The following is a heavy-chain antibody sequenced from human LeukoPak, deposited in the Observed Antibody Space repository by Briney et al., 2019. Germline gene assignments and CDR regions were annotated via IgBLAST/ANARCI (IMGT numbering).Heavy chain of an antibody. V-gene: IGHV3-33*01. CDR3: ARDAGSAWYGPLDY. D-gene: IGHD6-6*01. CDR2: IWNDGTHE. Sequence: GGSLRLSCAASGFTFTSHGMHWVRQAPGKVLGWVAVIWNDGTHEFCADSVKGRFTISRDNSRKTLYLQMNSLRSEDTAVYYCARDAGSAWYGPLDYWGPGTLVTVSS. CDR1: GFTFTSHG. J-gene: IGHJ4*02.